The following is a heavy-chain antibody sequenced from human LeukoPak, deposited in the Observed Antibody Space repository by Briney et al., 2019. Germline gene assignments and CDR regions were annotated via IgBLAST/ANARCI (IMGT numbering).Heavy chain of an antibody. CDR2: FDPEDGET. J-gene: IGHJ4*02. Sequence: ASVKVSCKVSGYTLTELSMHWVRQAPGKGLEWMGGFDPEDGETIYAQKFQGRVTMTEDTSTDTAYMELSSLRSEDTAVYYCATVQVRGGPTIIYLDYWGQGTLVTVSS. D-gene: IGHD3-10*01. V-gene: IGHV1-24*01. CDR1: GYTLTELS. CDR3: ATVQVRGGPTIIYLDY.